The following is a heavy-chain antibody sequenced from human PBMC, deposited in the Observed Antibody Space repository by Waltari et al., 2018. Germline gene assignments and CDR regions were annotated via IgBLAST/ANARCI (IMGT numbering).Heavy chain of an antibody. CDR1: GVSITSNRHY. Sequence: QLQLQESGPRLVRPSETLSLICRVSGVSITSNRHYWAWFRQTPGQGLDWIGTVSYSGTTYISPSLKSRVSVSRDTSKNQVSLILGSVTAADMAVYYCATYIGASVGTAAFDVWGQGTMVTVSS. D-gene: IGHD5-12*01. J-gene: IGHJ3*01. CDR2: VSYSGTT. V-gene: IGHV4-39*01. CDR3: ATYIGASVGTAAFDV.